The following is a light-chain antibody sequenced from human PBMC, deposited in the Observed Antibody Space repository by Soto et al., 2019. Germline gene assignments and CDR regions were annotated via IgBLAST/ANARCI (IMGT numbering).Light chain of an antibody. Sequence: EVVLTQSPATLSLSPGERATLSCRASQSVSSSLAWYQQKPGQAPRLLIFDASTRATGIPARFSGSGSETEFTLTISTLEPEDFAVYYCQQRSVWPPSINFGQGTRLEIK. CDR2: DAS. CDR3: QQRSVWPPSIN. V-gene: IGKV3-11*01. CDR1: QSVSSS. J-gene: IGKJ5*01.